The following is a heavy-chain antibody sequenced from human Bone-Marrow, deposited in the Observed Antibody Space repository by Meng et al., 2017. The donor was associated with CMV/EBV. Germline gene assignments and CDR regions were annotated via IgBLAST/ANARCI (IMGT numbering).Heavy chain of an antibody. J-gene: IGHJ4*02. Sequence: VQLGGAGGGVVRPGGSLRLSCAASGFTFDDYGMSWVRQAPGKGLEWVSGINWNGGSTGYADSVKGRFTISRDNAKNSLYLQMNSLRAEDTALYHCARHGLSIALYYFDYWGQGTLVTVSS. V-gene: IGHV3-20*01. D-gene: IGHD6-6*01. CDR3: ARHGLSIALYYFDY. CDR1: GFTFDDYG. CDR2: INWNGGST.